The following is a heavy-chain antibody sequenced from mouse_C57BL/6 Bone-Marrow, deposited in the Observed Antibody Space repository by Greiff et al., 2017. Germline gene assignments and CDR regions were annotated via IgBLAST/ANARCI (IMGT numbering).Heavy chain of an antibody. Sequence: QVQLQQSGAELAKPGASVKLSCKASGYTFTEYTIHWVKQRSGQGLEWIGRFYPGSGSIKYNEKFKDKATLTADKSSSTVYMELSRLTSEDSAVYSWARHERISHYSGSSYLGFAYWGQGTLVTVAA. CDR1: GYTFTEYT. V-gene: IGHV1-62-2*01. J-gene: IGHJ3*01. CDR3: ARHERISHYSGSSYLGFAY. D-gene: IGHD1-1*01. CDR2: FYPGSGSI.